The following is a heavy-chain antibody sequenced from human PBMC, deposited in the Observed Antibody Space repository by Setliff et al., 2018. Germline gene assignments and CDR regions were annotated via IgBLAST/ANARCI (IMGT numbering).Heavy chain of an antibody. CDR3: ARSPRTYCYDSSGYYFAWYFDL. J-gene: IGHJ2*01. CDR1: GFTFSDYY. V-gene: IGHV3-11*04. D-gene: IGHD3-22*01. Sequence: LRLSCAASGFTFSDYYMSWIRQAPGKGLEWVSYISSSGSTIYYADSVKGRFTISRDNAKNSLYLQMNSLRAEDTAVYYCARSPRTYCYDSSGYYFAWYFDLWGRGTLVTVSS. CDR2: ISSSGSTI.